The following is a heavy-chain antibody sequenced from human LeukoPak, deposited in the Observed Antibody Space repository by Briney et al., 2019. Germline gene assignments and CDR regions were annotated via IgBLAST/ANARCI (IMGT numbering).Heavy chain of an antibody. J-gene: IGHJ5*02. D-gene: IGHD3-3*01. CDR1: GGSISSYN. CDR3: ARGEYLRRYDFWSGYTNWFDP. CDR2: IYYSGST. V-gene: IGHV4-59*01. Sequence: KPSEILSLTCTVSGGSISSYNWSWIRQPPGKGLEWIGYIYYSGSTNYNPSLKSRVTISVDTSKNQFSLKLSSVTAADTAVYYCARGEYLRRYDFWSGYTNWFDPWGQGTLVTVSS.